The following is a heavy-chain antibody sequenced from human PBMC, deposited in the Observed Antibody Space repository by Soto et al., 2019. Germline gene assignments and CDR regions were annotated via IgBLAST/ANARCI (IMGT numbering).Heavy chain of an antibody. Sequence: SETLSLTCTVSGGSISSGDYYWSWIRQPPGKGLEWIGYIYYSGSTYYNPSLKSRVTISVDTSKNQFSLKLSSVTAADTAVYYCARSYDILTGYYFDYWGQGTLVTVSS. D-gene: IGHD3-9*01. CDR2: IYYSGST. CDR1: GGSISSGDYY. V-gene: IGHV4-30-4*01. CDR3: ARSYDILTGYYFDY. J-gene: IGHJ4*02.